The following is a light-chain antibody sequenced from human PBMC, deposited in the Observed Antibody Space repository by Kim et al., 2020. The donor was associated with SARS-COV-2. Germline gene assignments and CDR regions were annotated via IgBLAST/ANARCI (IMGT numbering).Light chain of an antibody. CDR2: DAS. V-gene: IGKV3D-20*01. CDR1: QSVSSRH. Sequence: PGERATLPCGASQSVSSRHLAWYQQTPGLAPRLLICDASSRATGIPDRYSGSGSGTDFTLTISRLEPEDFAVYYCRHYDNSLTFGGGTKLEI. J-gene: IGKJ4*01. CDR3: RHYDNSLT.